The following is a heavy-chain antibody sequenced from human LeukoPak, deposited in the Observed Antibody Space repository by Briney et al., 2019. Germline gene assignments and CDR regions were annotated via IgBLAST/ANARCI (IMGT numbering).Heavy chain of an antibody. CDR3: ARDRDYGDYYDAFDI. Sequence: SETLSLTCTVSGASISSYYWSWIRQSPGKGLEWIGYIYYSGRTNYNPSLKSRVTISVDTSKNQFSLKLSSVTAADTAVYYCARDRDYGDYYDAFDIWGQGTMVTVSS. J-gene: IGHJ3*02. CDR2: IYYSGRT. D-gene: IGHD4-17*01. CDR1: GASISSYY. V-gene: IGHV4-59*01.